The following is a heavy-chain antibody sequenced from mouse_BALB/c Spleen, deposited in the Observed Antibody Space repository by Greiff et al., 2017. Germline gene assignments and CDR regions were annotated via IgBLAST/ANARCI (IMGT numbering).Heavy chain of an antibody. V-gene: IGHV5-17*02. CDR2: ISSGSSTI. D-gene: IGHD5-1*01. Sequence: EVKLMESGGGLVQPGGSRKLSCAASGFTFSSFGMHWVRQAPEKGLEWVAYISSGSSTIYYADTVKGRFTISRDNPKNTLFLQMTSLRSEDTAMYYCARDLRYYYAMDYWGQGTSVTVSS. CDR1: GFTFSSFG. CDR3: ARDLRYYYAMDY. J-gene: IGHJ4*01.